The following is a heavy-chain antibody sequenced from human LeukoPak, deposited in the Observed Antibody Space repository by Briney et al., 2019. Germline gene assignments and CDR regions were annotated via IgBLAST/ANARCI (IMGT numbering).Heavy chain of an antibody. V-gene: IGHV4-34*01. CDR3: AIHIVVVPTAKKKNWFDP. Sequence: SETRSLTCAVYGGSFSGYYWSWIRQPPGKGLEWIGEINHSGSTNYNPSLKSRVTISVDTSKNQFSLKLSSVTAADTAVYYCAIHIVVVPTAKKKNWFDPWGQGTLVTASS. CDR1: GGSFSGYY. CDR2: INHSGST. D-gene: IGHD2-2*01. J-gene: IGHJ5*02.